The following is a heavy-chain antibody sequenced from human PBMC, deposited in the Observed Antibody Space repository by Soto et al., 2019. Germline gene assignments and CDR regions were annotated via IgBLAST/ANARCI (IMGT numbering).Heavy chain of an antibody. CDR2: INTGNGDT. CDR1: GYTFTTYS. V-gene: IGHV1-3*04. CDR3: ARDRVGNDY. J-gene: IGHJ4*02. Sequence: QVQLVQSGAEVQKPGASVKLSCKASGYTFTTYSMHWVRQAPGQRLEWLGWINTGNGDTRYPQKFQGRVTVTRDTSASTVYMELSSLNSEDTAVYYCARDRVGNDYWGQGTQVTVSS.